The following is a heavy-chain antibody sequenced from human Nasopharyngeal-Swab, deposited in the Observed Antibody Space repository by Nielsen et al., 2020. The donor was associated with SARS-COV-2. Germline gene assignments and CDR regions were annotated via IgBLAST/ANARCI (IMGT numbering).Heavy chain of an antibody. CDR3: ARFTRERSRAGFDY. D-gene: IGHD6-19*01. CDR2: SSTNTGNP. Sequence: WVRQAPGQGLEWMGWSSTNTGNPTYAQGFTGRFVFSLDTTVSTAYLQISSLKAEDTAVYFCARFTRERSRAGFDYWGQGTLVTVSS. V-gene: IGHV7-4-1*02. J-gene: IGHJ4*02.